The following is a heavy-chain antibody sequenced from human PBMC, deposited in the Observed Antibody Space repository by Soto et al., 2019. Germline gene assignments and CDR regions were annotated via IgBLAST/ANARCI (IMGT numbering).Heavy chain of an antibody. CDR2: INTNTGNP. CDR1: GYTFTSYA. Sequence: ASVKVSCKASGYTFTSYAMNWVRQAPGQGLEWMGWINTNTGNPTYAQGFTGRFVFSLDTSVSTAYLQICSLKAEDTAVYYCARGPYLGYYYYGMDVWGQGTTVTVSS. J-gene: IGHJ6*02. CDR3: ARGPYLGYYYYGMDV. V-gene: IGHV7-4-1*01.